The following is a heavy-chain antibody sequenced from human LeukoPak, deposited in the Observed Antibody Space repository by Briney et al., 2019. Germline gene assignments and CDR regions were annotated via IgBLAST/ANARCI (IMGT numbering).Heavy chain of an antibody. D-gene: IGHD5-18*01. CDR1: GYSISSGYY. V-gene: IGHV4-61*02. CDR2: IYTSGST. Sequence: SETLSLTCTVSGYSISSGYYWGWIRQPAGKGLEWIGRIYTSGSTNYNPSLKSRVTISVDTSKNQFSLKLSSVTAADTAVYYCARDGGGYSYGPEGYYYYYYMDVWGKGTTVTISS. CDR3: ARDGGGYSYGPEGYYYYYYMDV. J-gene: IGHJ6*03.